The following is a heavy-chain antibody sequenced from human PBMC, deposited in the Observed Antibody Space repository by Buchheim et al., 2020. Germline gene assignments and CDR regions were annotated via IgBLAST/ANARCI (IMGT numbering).Heavy chain of an antibody. D-gene: IGHD6-6*01. Sequence: QLQLQESGPGLVKPSETLSLICSVSGGSISSRGYYWGWIRQPPGKGLEWIGSINYSGSAYYNPSLKSRGTISVDTSKNLFSLKLTSMTAADTAVYYCAREYSTSSGPSFDYWGQGTL. CDR2: INYSGSA. J-gene: IGHJ4*02. V-gene: IGHV4-39*07. CDR3: AREYSTSSGPSFDY. CDR1: GGSISSRGYY.